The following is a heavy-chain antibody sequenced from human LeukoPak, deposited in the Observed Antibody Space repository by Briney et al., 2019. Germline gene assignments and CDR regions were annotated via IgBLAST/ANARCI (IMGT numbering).Heavy chain of an antibody. D-gene: IGHD5-12*01. V-gene: IGHV3-30*02. J-gene: IGHJ4*02. Sequence: PGGSLRLSCVASGFTYSHNGMHWVRQAPGKGLEWVAFIQYDGNTIFYADSVKGRFTISRDISKNMLYLQMNSLRADDTAVYYCARDDTTSGYYEFGYWGQGTLVTVSS. CDR1: GFTYSHNG. CDR2: IQYDGNTI. CDR3: ARDDTTSGYYEFGY.